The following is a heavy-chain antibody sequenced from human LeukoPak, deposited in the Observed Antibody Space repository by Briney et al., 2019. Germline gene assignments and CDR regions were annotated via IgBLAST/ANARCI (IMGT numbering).Heavy chain of an antibody. D-gene: IGHD5-24*01. CDR2: INSDVSST. Sequence: PGGSLRLSCAASGFTFSSYSMNWVRQAPGKGLVWVSRINSDVSSTTYADSVKGRFTISRDNAKNTLYLQMNSLRAEDTAVYYCARDQGMATVDYWGQGTLVTVSS. J-gene: IGHJ4*02. CDR1: GFTFSSYS. CDR3: ARDQGMATVDY. V-gene: IGHV3-74*01.